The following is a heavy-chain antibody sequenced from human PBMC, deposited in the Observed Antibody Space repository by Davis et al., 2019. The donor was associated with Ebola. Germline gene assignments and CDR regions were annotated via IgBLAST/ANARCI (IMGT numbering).Heavy chain of an antibody. CDR1: GFTFSSYA. V-gene: IGHV3-23*01. J-gene: IGHJ6*02. CDR3: DARPCRGNTCYTWGEDV. D-gene: IGHD2-15*01. Sequence: PGGSLRLSCAASGFTFSSYAMSWVRQAPGKGLEWVSSISTSGATTYYTDSVKGRFTISRDNSKNTLSLQMNSLRADDTAVYYCDARPCRGNTCYTWGEDVWGQGTTVTVSS. CDR2: ISTSGATT.